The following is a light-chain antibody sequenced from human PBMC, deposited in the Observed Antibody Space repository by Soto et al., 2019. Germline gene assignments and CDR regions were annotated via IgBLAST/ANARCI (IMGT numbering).Light chain of an antibody. Sequence: EIQMTQSPSTLSASVGDRVTITCRASQSISSWLAWYQQTPGKAPKLLVYDASSLESGVPSRFSGSGSGTEFSLTISSLQPDDFATYYCQQDHNYSPETFGHGTKVEVK. CDR3: QQDHNYSPET. CDR1: QSISSW. J-gene: IGKJ1*01. V-gene: IGKV1-5*01. CDR2: DAS.